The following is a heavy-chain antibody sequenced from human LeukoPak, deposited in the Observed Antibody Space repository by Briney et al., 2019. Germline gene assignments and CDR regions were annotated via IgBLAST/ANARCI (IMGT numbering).Heavy chain of an antibody. Sequence: SVNVSCKASVGTFSSYAISWVRQAPGQGLDWMGGIIPIFGTANYAQKFQGRVTITADKSTSTEYMELSSMRSEDTAVYYCARDLTKGGSGSYYKDRYFDYWGQGTLVTVSS. D-gene: IGHD3-10*01. CDR2: IIPIFGTA. J-gene: IGHJ4*02. V-gene: IGHV1-69*06. CDR3: ARDLTKGGSGSYYKDRYFDY. CDR1: VGTFSSYA.